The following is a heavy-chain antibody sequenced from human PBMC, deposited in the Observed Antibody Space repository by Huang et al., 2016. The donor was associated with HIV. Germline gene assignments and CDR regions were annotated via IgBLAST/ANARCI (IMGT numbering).Heavy chain of an antibody. CDR1: GFTFCNYW. V-gene: IGHV3-7*01. CDR3: AREQFTSSWYQFGYYYFYMDV. D-gene: IGHD6-13*01. J-gene: IGHJ6*03. CDR2: INLDGSEK. Sequence: EVRLVESGGDLVQPGGSLRLSCTTSGFTFCNYWMTWVRQAPGKGLEQVVNINLDGSEKSYADYVQSRYNSARDNAKNSRYLQMISLSAEDTAVYYCAREQFTSSWYQFGYYYFYMDVWGRGTTVTVSS.